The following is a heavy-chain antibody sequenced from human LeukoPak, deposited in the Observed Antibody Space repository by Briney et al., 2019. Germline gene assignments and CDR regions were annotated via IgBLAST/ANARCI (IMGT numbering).Heavy chain of an antibody. Sequence: KPSETLSLTCTVSGGSISSYYWSWIRQPPGKGLEWFGYIYYSGSTNYNPSLKSRVTISVDTSKNQFSPKLSSVTAADTAVYYCASYISPYYYDSSGYYYFDYWGQGTLVTVSS. CDR3: ASYISPYYYDSSGYYYFDY. CDR1: GGSISSYY. CDR2: IYYSGST. D-gene: IGHD3-22*01. J-gene: IGHJ4*02. V-gene: IGHV4-59*01.